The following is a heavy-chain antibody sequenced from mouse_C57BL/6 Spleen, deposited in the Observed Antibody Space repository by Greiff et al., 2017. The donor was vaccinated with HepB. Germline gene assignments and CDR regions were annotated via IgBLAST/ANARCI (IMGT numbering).Heavy chain of an antibody. V-gene: IGHV1-80*01. CDR3: ARSPRYYGSSLYYFDY. CDR2: IYPGDGDT. Sequence: VQLKQSGAELVKPGASVKISCKASGYAFSSYWMNWVKQRPGKGLEWIGQIYPGDGDTNYNGKFKGKATLTADKSSSTAYMQLSSLTSEDSAVYFCARSPRYYGSSLYYFDYWGQGTTLTVSS. J-gene: IGHJ2*01. CDR1: GYAFSSYW. D-gene: IGHD1-1*01.